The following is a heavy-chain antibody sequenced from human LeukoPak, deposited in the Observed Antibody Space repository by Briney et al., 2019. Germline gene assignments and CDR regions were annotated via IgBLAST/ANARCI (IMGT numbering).Heavy chain of an antibody. V-gene: IGHV4-59*08. Sequence: KPSETLSLTCTVSGGSIRSNYWSWIRQTPGKGLEWIAYINYSGNTNNNPSLKSRVTISIDTSKSQFSLKLSSVTAADTAIYYCARHGQDTGNFYAHFDYWRQGTLVTVSS. CDR3: ARHGQDTGNFYAHFDY. J-gene: IGHJ4*02. CDR1: GGSIRSNY. D-gene: IGHD1-26*01. CDR2: INYSGNT.